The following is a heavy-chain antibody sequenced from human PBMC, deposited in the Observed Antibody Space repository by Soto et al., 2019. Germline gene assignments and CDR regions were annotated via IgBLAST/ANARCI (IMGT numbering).Heavy chain of an antibody. CDR2: ISGSGGST. V-gene: IGHV3-23*01. CDR3: AKDTDIVVVPAPERFDP. CDR1: GFTFSSYS. J-gene: IGHJ5*02. D-gene: IGHD2-2*01. Sequence: PGGSLRLSFAASGFTFSSYSMSWVRQAPGKGLEWVSAISGSGGSTYYADSVKGRFTISRDNSKNTLYLQMNSLRAEDTAVYYCAKDTDIVVVPAPERFDPWGQGTLVTVSS.